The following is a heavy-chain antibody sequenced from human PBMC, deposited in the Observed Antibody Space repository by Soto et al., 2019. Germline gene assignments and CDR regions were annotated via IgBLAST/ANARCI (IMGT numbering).Heavy chain of an antibody. D-gene: IGHD3-3*01. CDR3: ARGGVYYDFWSGYYLPSHFDY. CDR1: GGSISSYY. J-gene: IGHJ4*02. CDR2: IYYSGST. Sequence: SETLSLTCTVSGGSISSYYWSWIRQPPGKGLEWIGYIYYSGSTNYNPSLKSRVTISVDTSKNQFSLKLSSVTAADTAVYYCARGGVYYDFWSGYYLPSHFDYWGQGTLVTVSS. V-gene: IGHV4-59*01.